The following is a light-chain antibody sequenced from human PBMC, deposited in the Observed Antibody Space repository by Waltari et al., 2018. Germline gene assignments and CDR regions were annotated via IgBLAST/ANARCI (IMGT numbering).Light chain of an antibody. V-gene: IGLV2-23*02. Sequence: QSALTQPASVSGSPGQSITISCAGTANDVGNYNLVSWYQQHPGKAPKLIIYEVTKRPSVVSNRFSASKSGIAASLTISGLQADDEAEYYCFSYAGRFSFVFGTGTQVTV. CDR3: FSYAGRFSFV. CDR1: ANDVGNYNL. J-gene: IGLJ1*01. CDR2: EVT.